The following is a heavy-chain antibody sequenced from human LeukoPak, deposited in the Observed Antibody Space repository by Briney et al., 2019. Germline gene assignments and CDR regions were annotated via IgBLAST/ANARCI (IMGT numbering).Heavy chain of an antibody. D-gene: IGHD3-3*01. Sequence: ASVKVSCKASGYTFTNFGISWVRQAPGQGLEWMGWITPYNGNTNYAQTLQGRVTMTTDTSTSTAYMELSRLRSDDTAVYYCARGGYWALRFLEWSQNSYYYMDVWGKGTTVTVSS. J-gene: IGHJ6*03. CDR1: GYTFTNFG. V-gene: IGHV1-18*01. CDR3: ARGGYWALRFLEWSQNSYYYMDV. CDR2: ITPYNGNT.